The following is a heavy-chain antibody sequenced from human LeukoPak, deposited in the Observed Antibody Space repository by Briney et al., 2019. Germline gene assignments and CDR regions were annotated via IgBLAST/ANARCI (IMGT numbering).Heavy chain of an antibody. V-gene: IGHV1-3*01. J-gene: IGHJ4*02. CDR1: GYTFTSYA. CDR3: ARRIRDFDY. CDR2: INAGNGNT. Sequence: ASVTVSCKASGYTFTSYAIHWVRQAPGQRLEWMGWINAGNGNTEYSQKFQDRVTITRDTSASTAYMELSSLRSEDTAVYYCARRIRDFDYWGQGTLVTVSS. D-gene: IGHD2-15*01.